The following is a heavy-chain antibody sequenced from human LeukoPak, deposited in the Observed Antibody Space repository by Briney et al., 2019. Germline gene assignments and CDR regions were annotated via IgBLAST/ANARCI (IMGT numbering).Heavy chain of an antibody. D-gene: IGHD2-21*02. Sequence: PSETLSLTCAVHGGSLSGLSCDWVRQSTGKGLEWIGDINQSGTTYYNPSLKNHVTMSVHTSKNQFSVKLNSVTAADTAVYFCGNKPDMSCRGGYCHVIDYWGQGTLVTVSS. J-gene: IGHJ4*02. CDR1: GGSLSGLS. CDR2: INQSGTT. V-gene: IGHV4-34*01. CDR3: GNKPDMSCRGGYCHVIDY.